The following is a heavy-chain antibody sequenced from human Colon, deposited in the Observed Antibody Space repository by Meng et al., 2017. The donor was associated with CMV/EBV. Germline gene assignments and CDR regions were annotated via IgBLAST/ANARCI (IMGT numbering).Heavy chain of an antibody. CDR2: ISWNSGAI. CDR3: AKDLKPWNSGSGTYFYPAY. J-gene: IGHJ4*02. D-gene: IGHD3-10*01. CDR1: GFTFEDYP. V-gene: IGHV3-9*01. Sequence: GGSLRLSCEASGFTFEDYPMHWVRQAPGEGPEWVAGISWNSGAIGYADSVGGRFTISRDNAKSSPYLQMNGLISGDTATYYCAKDLKPWNSGSGTYFYPAYWGRGTLVTVSS.